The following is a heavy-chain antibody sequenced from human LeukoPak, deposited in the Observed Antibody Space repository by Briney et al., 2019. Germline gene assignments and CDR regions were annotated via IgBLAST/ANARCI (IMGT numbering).Heavy chain of an antibody. CDR3: ASITRGFPFEFDP. J-gene: IGHJ5*02. D-gene: IGHD5-12*01. Sequence: GASVKVSCKASGGTFSSYAISWVRQAPGQGLEWMGGIIPIFGTANYAQKFQGRVTITADKSTSTAYMELSSLRSEDTAVYYCASITRGFPFEFDPWGQGTLVTVSS. CDR1: GGTFSSYA. V-gene: IGHV1-69*06. CDR2: IIPIFGTA.